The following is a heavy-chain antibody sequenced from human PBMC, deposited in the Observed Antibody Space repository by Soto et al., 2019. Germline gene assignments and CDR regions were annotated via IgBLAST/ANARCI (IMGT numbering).Heavy chain of an antibody. Sequence: EVQLVESGGGLVQPGGSLRLSCAASGFTFSGHWMHWVRQAPGKGLVWVSRINGDGSSTNYADFVKGRFTISRDNGESTLYREMNSLRAEDTAVYYCASPVVPAAMGGPYFYGIDVWGQGTTVTVSS. J-gene: IGHJ6*02. V-gene: IGHV3-74*01. D-gene: IGHD2-2*01. CDR2: INGDGSST. CDR1: GFTFSGHW. CDR3: ASPVVPAAMGGPYFYGIDV.